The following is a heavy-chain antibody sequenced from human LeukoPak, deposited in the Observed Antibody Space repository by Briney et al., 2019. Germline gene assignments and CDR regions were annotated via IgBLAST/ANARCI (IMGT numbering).Heavy chain of an antibody. CDR1: GFTFSSYS. V-gene: IGHV3-48*01. D-gene: IGHD3-9*01. CDR2: ISSSSSTI. Sequence: GGSPRLSCAASGFTFSSYSMNWVRQAPGKGLEWVSYISSSSSTIYYADSVKGRFTISRDNAKNSLYLQMNSLRAEDTAVYYCARGEAGYWFDYWGQGTLVTVSS. J-gene: IGHJ4*02. CDR3: ARGEAGYWFDY.